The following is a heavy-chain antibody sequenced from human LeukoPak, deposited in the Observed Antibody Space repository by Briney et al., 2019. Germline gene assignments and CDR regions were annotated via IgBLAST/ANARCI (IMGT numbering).Heavy chain of an antibody. CDR2: IKQDGSEK. CDR3: ARKNDYGDFHFDY. V-gene: IGHV3-7*04. CDR1: GFTFSSHE. D-gene: IGHD4-17*01. J-gene: IGHJ4*02. Sequence: GGSLRLSCAASGFTFSSHEMNWVRQPPGKGLEWVANIKQDGSEKNSVDSVKGRFTISRDNAKNSLYLQMNSLRAEDTAVYYCARKNDYGDFHFDYWGQGTLVTVSS.